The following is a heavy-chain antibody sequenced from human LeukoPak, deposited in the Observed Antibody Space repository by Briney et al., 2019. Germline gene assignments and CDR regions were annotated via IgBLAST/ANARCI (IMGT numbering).Heavy chain of an antibody. CDR2: INAGNGNT. J-gene: IGHJ4*02. D-gene: IGHD2-2*02. CDR3: ARGIPAQYYFDY. V-gene: IGHV1-3*01. Sequence: ASVKVSCKASGYTFTSYAMHWVRQAPGKSLEWLGWINAGNGNTKYSQKFQGRVTITRDTSASTAYMELSSLRSEDTAVYYCARGIPAQYYFDYWGQGTLVTVSS. CDR1: GYTFTSYA.